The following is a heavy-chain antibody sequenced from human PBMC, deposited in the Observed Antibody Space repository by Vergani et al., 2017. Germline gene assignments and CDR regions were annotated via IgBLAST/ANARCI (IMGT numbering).Heavy chain of an antibody. V-gene: IGHV4-61*02. D-gene: IGHD2-15*01. CDR3: ARSRPYCTSGSCPAI. CDR2: IHTGGST. J-gene: IGHJ4*02. CDR1: GGSISSGSHY. Sequence: QVQLQESGPGLVKPSQTLSLTCTVSGGSISSGSHYWSWIRQPAGKGPEWIRHIHTGGSTDLNPSFKSRVSISVDTSKSQFSLKLNSVTVADTAVYYCARSRPYCTSGSCPAIWGQGTLVTVSS.